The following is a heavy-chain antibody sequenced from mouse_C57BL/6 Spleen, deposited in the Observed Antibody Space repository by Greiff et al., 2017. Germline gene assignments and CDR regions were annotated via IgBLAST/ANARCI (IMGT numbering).Heavy chain of an antibody. CDR1: GYAFSSYW. CDR2: IYPGDGDT. J-gene: IGHJ2*01. D-gene: IGHD1-1*01. V-gene: IGHV1-80*01. CDR3: ARGDYGSSCFDY. Sequence: VQLQQSGAELVKPGASVKISCKASGYAFSSYWMNWVKQRPGKGLEWIGQIYPGDGDTNYNGKFKGKATLTADKSSSTAYMQLSSLTSEDSAVYFCARGDYGSSCFDYWGQGTTLTVSS.